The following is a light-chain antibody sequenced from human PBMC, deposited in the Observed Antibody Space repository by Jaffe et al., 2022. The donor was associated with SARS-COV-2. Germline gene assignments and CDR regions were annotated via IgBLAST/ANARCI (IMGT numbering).Light chain of an antibody. J-gene: IGKJ2*01. CDR3: QQYYGPPYT. Sequence: DIVMSQSPDSLAVSLGEGATINCKSSQSVLYTSNNKNYLAWYQQKPGQPPKLLIYWASTRESGVPDRFSGSGSGTDFTLTISSLQAEDVAVYYCQQYYGPPYTFGQGTKLEI. CDR2: WAS. CDR1: QSVLYTSNNKNY. V-gene: IGKV4-1*01.